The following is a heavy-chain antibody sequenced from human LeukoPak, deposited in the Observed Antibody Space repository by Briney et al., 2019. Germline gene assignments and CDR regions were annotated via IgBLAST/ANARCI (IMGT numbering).Heavy chain of an antibody. CDR2: IYYSGST. D-gene: IGHD3-22*01. V-gene: IGHV4-59*01. Sequence: PSETLSLTCTVSGGPISSYYWSWIRQPPGKGLEWIGYIYYSGSTNYNPSLKSRVTISVDTSKNQFSLKLSSVTAADTAVYYCARGDYYDSSGYYVWGQGTMVTVSS. CDR1: GGPISSYY. CDR3: ARGDYYDSSGYYV. J-gene: IGHJ3*01.